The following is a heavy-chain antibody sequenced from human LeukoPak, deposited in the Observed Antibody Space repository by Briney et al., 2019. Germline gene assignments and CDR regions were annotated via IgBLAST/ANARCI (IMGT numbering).Heavy chain of an antibody. J-gene: IGHJ4*02. CDR2: TYYRSKWYN. D-gene: IGHD3-16*01. Sequence: SQTLSLTCAISGDSLSGNSATWNWVRQSPSRGLEWLGRTYYRSKWYNDYAVSVKGRVTINPDASKKQFSLQLNSVTPEDTAMYYCARGNGYPFDYWGQGTLVTVSS. V-gene: IGHV6-1*01. CDR3: ARGNGYPFDY. CDR1: GDSLSGNSAT.